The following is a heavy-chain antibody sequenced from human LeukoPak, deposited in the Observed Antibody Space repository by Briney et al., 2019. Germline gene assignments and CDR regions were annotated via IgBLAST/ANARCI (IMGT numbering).Heavy chain of an antibody. Sequence: SETLSLTCTVSGGSINGYYWSWIRQPPGKGLEWIGYIYYSGSTNYNPSLKNRVTISEDTSKNQFALELRSVTAADTAIYHCARGKYSSGWYLDFWGQGTLVTVSS. CDR1: GGSINGYY. CDR3: ARGKYSSGWYLDF. V-gene: IGHV4-59*01. CDR2: IYYSGST. D-gene: IGHD6-19*01. J-gene: IGHJ4*02.